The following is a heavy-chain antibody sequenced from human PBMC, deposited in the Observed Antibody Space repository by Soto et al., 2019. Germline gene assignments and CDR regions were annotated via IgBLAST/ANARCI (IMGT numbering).Heavy chain of an antibody. CDR3: AIPPFDFWSGYYEAGSYYYGMDV. V-gene: IGHV1-2*02. D-gene: IGHD3-3*01. CDR2: INPNSGGT. J-gene: IGHJ6*02. CDR1: GYTFTGYY. Sequence: ASVKVSCKASGYTFTGYYMHWVRQAPGQGLEWMGWINPNSGGTNYAQKFQGRVTMIRDTSISTAYMELSRLRSDDTAVYYCAIPPFDFWSGYYEAGSYYYGMDVWGQGTTVTVSS.